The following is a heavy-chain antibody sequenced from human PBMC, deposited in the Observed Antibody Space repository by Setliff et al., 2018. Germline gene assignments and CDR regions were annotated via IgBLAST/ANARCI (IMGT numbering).Heavy chain of an antibody. Sequence: PGESLKISCKGSGYSFTSYWIGWVRQMPGKGLEWMGIIYPGDSDTRYSPSFQGQVTISADKSISTAYLQWSSLKASDTAMYYCARQFCSSTSCYDWFDPWGQGTLVTVS. CDR1: GYSFTSYW. V-gene: IGHV5-51*01. CDR2: IYPGDSDT. D-gene: IGHD2-2*01. CDR3: ARQFCSSTSCYDWFDP. J-gene: IGHJ5*02.